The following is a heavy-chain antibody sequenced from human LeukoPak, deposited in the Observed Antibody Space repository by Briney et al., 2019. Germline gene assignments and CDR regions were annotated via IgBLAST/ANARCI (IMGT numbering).Heavy chain of an antibody. D-gene: IGHD3-3*01. CDR2: TYYRSKWYN. CDR1: GDSVSSNSAA. Sequence: SQTLSLTCAISGDSVSSNSAAWNWIRQSPSRGLEWLGRTYYRSKWYNDYAVSVKSRITINPDTSKNQFSLQLNSVTPEDTAVYYCARVGCYDFWSGYCRGAFDIWGQGTMVTVSS. CDR3: ARVGCYDFWSGYCRGAFDI. J-gene: IGHJ3*02. V-gene: IGHV6-1*01.